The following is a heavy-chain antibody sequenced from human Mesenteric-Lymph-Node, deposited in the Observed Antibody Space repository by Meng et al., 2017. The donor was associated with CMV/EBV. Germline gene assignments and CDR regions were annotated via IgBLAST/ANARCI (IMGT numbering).Heavy chain of an antibody. J-gene: IGHJ4*02. CDR3: TTLAAPEDY. CDR2: ISSSGTYI. D-gene: IGHD6-6*01. V-gene: IGHV3-21*01. CDR1: GFTFNSYS. Sequence: GESLKISCAASGFTFNSYSMNWVRQAPGKGLEWVSSISSSGTYIYYADSVQGRFTISRDNARNSLYLQMNSLRAEDTAVYYCTTLAAPEDYWGQGTLDTVSS.